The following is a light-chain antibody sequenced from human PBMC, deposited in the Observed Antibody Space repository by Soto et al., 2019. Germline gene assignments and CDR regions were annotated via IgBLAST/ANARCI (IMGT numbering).Light chain of an antibody. CDR2: AAS. CDR3: QQSYSSPPT. V-gene: IGKV1-39*01. J-gene: IGKJ1*01. Sequence: DIQMTQSPSSLSASVEDRVIITCRASQSISNHLNWYQQKPGKAPKLLIFAASSLQSGVPSRFSGSRSGPDFTLTISSLQPEDFATYYCQQSYSSPPTFGQGTKLELK. CDR1: QSISNH.